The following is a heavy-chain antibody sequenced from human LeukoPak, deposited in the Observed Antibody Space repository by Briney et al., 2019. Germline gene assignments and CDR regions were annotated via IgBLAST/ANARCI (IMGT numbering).Heavy chain of an antibody. J-gene: IGHJ3*02. CDR2: INPNSGGT. CDR3: ARAGDGYNYAFDI. V-gene: IGHV1-2*02. CDR1: GYTFTGYY. Sequence: ASVKVSCKASGYTFTGYYMHWVRQAPGQGPEWMGWINPNSGGTNYAQKFQGRVTMTRDTSISTAYMELSRLRSDDTAVYYCARAGDGYNYAFDIWGQGTMVTVSS. D-gene: IGHD5-24*01.